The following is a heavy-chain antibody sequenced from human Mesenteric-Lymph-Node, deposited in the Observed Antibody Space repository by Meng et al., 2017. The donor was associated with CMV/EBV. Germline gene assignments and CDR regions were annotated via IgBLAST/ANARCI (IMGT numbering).Heavy chain of an antibody. J-gene: IGHJ4*02. CDR1: GFRFNVYR. Sequence: GESLKISCAASGFRFNVYRMHWVRQAPGKGLEWLSYISVGGDSVYYADSVKGRFTISRDNAKNSLYLQMNSLRAGDTAVYYCASGLDPPFDYWGQGTLVTVSS. CDR2: ISVGGDSV. V-gene: IGHV3-48*04. CDR3: ASGLDPPFDY.